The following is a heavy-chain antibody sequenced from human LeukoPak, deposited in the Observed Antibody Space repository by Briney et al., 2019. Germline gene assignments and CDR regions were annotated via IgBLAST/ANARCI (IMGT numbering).Heavy chain of an antibody. CDR2: IKQDGSEK. CDR3: AREILGYSGEDWFDP. D-gene: IGHD2-15*01. J-gene: IGHJ5*02. CDR1: GFTFSSYA. Sequence: GGSLRLSCAASGFTFSSYAMSWVRQAPGKGLEWVANIKQDGSEKYYVDSVKGRFTISRDNAKNSLYLQMNSLRAEDTAVYYCAREILGYSGEDWFDPWGQGTLVTVSS. V-gene: IGHV3-7*01.